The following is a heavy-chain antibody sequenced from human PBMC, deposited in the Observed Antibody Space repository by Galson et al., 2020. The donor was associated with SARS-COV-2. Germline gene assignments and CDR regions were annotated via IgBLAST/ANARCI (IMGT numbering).Heavy chain of an antibody. Sequence: GGSLRLSCAASGFSVSNYYMHWVRQAPGKGLEWVSVIYSGGRTYYADSVKGRFSIFRDNSKNTLYLQMNSLGAEDTAVYYCARVRDYGQLDYWGQGTLVTVSS. CDR2: IYSGGRT. CDR3: ARVRDYGQLDY. CDR1: GFSVSNYY. J-gene: IGHJ4*02. V-gene: IGHV3-53*01. D-gene: IGHD3-10*01.